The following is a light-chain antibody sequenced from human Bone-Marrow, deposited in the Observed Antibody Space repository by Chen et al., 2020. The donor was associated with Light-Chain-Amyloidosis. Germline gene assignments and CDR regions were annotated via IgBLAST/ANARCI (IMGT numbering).Light chain of an antibody. V-gene: IGLV8-61*01. Sequence: QIVVTQEPSFSVSAGGPVTLTCGLTVGSASTNNYPSWYRQIPGQAPRTSLYNTDSRSSGVPGRVSGSILGNKAALTITGAEADDESDYYCLLYMKSGIWRFGGGTRLTVL. CDR2: NTD. J-gene: IGLJ3*02. CDR1: VGSASTNNY. CDR3: LLYMKSGIWR.